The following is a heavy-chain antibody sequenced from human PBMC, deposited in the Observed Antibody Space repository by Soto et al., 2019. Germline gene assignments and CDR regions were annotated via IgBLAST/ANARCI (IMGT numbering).Heavy chain of an antibody. D-gene: IGHD3-22*01. V-gene: IGHV3-21*01. CDR3: ARVGSGYLY. CDR1: GFTFSSYS. J-gene: IGHJ4*02. CDR2: ISSSSSYI. Sequence: LRLSCAASGFTFSSYSMNWVRQAPGKGLEWVSSISSSSSYIYYADSVKGRSTISRDNAKNSLYLQMNSLRAEDTAVYYCARVGSGYLYWGQGTLVTVSS.